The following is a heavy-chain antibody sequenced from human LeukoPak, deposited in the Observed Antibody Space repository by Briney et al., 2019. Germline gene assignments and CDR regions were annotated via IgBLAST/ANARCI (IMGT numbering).Heavy chain of an antibody. D-gene: IGHD3-3*01. CDR2: TSGSGGST. Sequence: TGGSLRLSCAASGFTFSSYAMSWVRQAPGKGLEWVSATSGSGGSTYYADSVKGRFTISRDNSKNTLYLQMNSLRAEDTAVYYCAKVQVLRFLEWLPAPTDYYGMDVWGQGTTVTVSS. CDR1: GFTFSSYA. CDR3: AKVQVLRFLEWLPAPTDYYGMDV. V-gene: IGHV3-23*01. J-gene: IGHJ6*02.